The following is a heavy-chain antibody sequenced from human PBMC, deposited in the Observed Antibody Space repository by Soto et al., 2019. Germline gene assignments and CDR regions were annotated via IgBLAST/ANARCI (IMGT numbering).Heavy chain of an antibody. CDR3: TTDSPTITIFGVVNQFYYGMDV. V-gene: IGHV3-15*07. CDR2: IKSKTDGGTT. Sequence: GVSLRLSCSASGFTFSNAWMNWVRQAPGKGLEWVGRIKSKTDGGTTDYAAPVKGRFTISRDDSKNTLYLQMNSLKTEDTAVYYCTTDSPTITIFGVVNQFYYGMDVWGQGTTVTVSS. CDR1: GFTFSNAW. D-gene: IGHD3-3*01. J-gene: IGHJ6*02.